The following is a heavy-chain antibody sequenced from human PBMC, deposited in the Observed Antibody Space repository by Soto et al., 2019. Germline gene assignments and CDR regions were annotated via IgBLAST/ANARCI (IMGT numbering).Heavy chain of an antibody. J-gene: IGHJ5*01. V-gene: IGHV4-4*02. D-gene: IGHD2-15*01. CDR1: GGSISSSNW. CDR2: IYHSGST. CDR3: AIEIRVLAATGNWFDS. Sequence: SETLSLTCAVSGGSISSSNWCNWVRQPPGEGLEWIGEIYHSGSTNYNPSLKSRVTISVDKSKNQFSLKLSSATAADTAVYYCAIEIRVLAATGNWFDSRGQGXLVIVSS.